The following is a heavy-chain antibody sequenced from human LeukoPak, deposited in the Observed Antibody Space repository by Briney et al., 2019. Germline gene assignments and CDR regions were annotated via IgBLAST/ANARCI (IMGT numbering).Heavy chain of an antibody. CDR1: GFTPISYW. D-gene: IGHD3-10*01. J-gene: IGHJ4*02. CDR2: INQDGSET. Sequence: GGSLRLSCAVSGFTPISYWVTWVRQAPGKGLEWVANINQDGSETFYVDSVKGRFTISRDNAKNSLYLQMNSLRAEDTALYYCARLGPGMNFFYLDFWGQGTLVTVSS. CDR3: ARLGPGMNFFYLDF. V-gene: IGHV3-7*01.